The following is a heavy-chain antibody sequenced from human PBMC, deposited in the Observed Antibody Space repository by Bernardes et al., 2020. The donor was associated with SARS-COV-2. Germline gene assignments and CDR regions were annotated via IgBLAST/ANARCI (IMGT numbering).Heavy chain of an antibody. J-gene: IGHJ3*02. CDR3: ARNRDYAFDI. CDR2: INNVGDAI. CDR1: GLTFSAST. Sequence: VGPLINSCAASGLTFSASTMTWVRQAPGQGLAYISYINNVGDAIYYADSVKGRFTISRDNAKNSLYLQMNSLRAEDTAVYYCARNRDYAFDIWGQGTMVTGSS. V-gene: IGHV3-48*01.